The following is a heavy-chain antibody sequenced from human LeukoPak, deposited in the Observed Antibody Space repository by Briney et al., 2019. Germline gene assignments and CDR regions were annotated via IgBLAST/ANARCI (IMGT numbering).Heavy chain of an antibody. V-gene: IGHV4-34*01. CDR3: ARGPPRYSGFSY. CDR2: INHSGST. Sequence: SETLSLTCAVYGGSLSGYYWSWIRQPPGKGLEWIWEINHSGSTNYNPSLKSRVTISVDTSKNQFSLKLSSVTAADTAVYYCARGPPRYSGFSYWGQGTLVTVSS. J-gene: IGHJ4*02. CDR1: GGSLSGYY. D-gene: IGHD5-12*01.